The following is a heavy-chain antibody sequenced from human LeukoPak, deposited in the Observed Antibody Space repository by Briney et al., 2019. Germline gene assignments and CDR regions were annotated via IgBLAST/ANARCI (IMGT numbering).Heavy chain of an antibody. V-gene: IGHV3-7*03. CDR1: XXTXXXYW. D-gene: IGHD1-26*01. CDR3: ARVASGTFVEDY. J-gene: IGHJ4*02. Sequence: SXXTXXXYWMTWVRQAPGXGLEWVANIKQDGSEKYYVDSVKGRFTISRDNAKNSLYLQMNSLRAEDTAVYYCARVASGTFVEDYWGQGTLVTVSS. CDR2: IKQDGSEK.